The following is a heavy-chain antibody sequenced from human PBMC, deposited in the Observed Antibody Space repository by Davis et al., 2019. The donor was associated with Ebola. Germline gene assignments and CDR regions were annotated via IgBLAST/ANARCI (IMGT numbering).Heavy chain of an antibody. CDR3: ARPGTYSSGWYGWFDP. D-gene: IGHD6-19*01. CDR1: GGSFSGYY. V-gene: IGHV4-34*01. CDR2: INHSGST. Sequence: ESLKISCAVYGGSFSGYYWSWIRQPPGKGLEWIGEINHSGSTNYNPSLKSRVTISVDTSKNQFSLKLSSVTAADTAVYYCARPGTYSSGWYGWFDPWGQGTLVTVSS. J-gene: IGHJ5*02.